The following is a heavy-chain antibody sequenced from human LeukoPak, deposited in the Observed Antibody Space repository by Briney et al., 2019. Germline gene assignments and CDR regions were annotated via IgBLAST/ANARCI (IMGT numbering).Heavy chain of an antibody. CDR2: IHYSGTT. V-gene: IGHV4-59*11. J-gene: IGHJ3*01. CDR3: ARESGYRDTNYIGNFDF. D-gene: IGHD1-7*01. Sequence: SETLSLTCTVSDDSINNHFWSWVRQSPGRGLEWIGYIHYSGTTSYNPSLKRRATIFLGASNNKFSLKLASVTAADTAVYFCARESGYRDTNYIGNFDFWSHGILITVSS. CDR1: DDSINNHF.